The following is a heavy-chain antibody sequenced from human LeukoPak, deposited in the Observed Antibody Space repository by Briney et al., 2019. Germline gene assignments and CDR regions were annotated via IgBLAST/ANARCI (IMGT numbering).Heavy chain of an antibody. D-gene: IGHD3-22*01. CDR2: INHSGST. CDR3: ARLTDDSTGFPDY. CDR1: GGSFSGYY. V-gene: IGHV4-34*01. J-gene: IGHJ4*02. Sequence: SETLSLTCAVYGGSFSGYYWSWIRQPPGKGLEWIGEINHSGSTNYNPSLKSRVTISVDTSKNQFSLKLTSVTAADTAVYYCARLTDDSTGFPDYWGQGTLVTVSS.